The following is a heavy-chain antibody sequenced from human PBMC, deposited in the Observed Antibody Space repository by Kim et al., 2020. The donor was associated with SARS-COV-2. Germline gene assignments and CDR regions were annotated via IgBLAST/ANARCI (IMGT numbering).Heavy chain of an antibody. CDR3: ARDREVGAKGY. J-gene: IGHJ4*02. V-gene: IGHV4-4*02. CDR2: T. Sequence: TNYNPSLKSRVTISVDKSKNQFSLKLSSVTAADTAVYYCARDREVGAKGYWGQGTLVTVSS. D-gene: IGHD1-26*01.